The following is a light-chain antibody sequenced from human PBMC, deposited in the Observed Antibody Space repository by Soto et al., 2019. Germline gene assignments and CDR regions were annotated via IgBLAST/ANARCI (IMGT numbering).Light chain of an antibody. Sequence: DIQMTQSPSSVPASVGDRVTITCRASQDIGRWLAWYQEKPGKXXKXXIYTASTLQSGVPSRFSGSGSGTDLTITISSLQPEDGETYYCQHAHNFPLTYGQGTKVDNK. CDR1: QDIGRW. CDR3: QHAHNFPLT. V-gene: IGKV1-12*01. CDR2: TAS. J-gene: IGKJ1*01.